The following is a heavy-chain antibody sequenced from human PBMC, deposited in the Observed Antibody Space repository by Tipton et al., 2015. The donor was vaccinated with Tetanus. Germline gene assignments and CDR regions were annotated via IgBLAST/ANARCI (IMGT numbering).Heavy chain of an antibody. J-gene: IGHJ5*02. Sequence: TLSLTCTVSGGTISSYYRTWIRQPPGRGLEWIGYIYYSGTTKYKPSLKSRVTMSVDTSKNQFSLRLNSVTAADTALYYCAKGAARYYYDLSLPTWGQGTLVTVSS. D-gene: IGHD3-22*01. CDR3: AKGAARYYYDLSLPT. CDR2: IYYSGTT. CDR1: GGTISSYY. V-gene: IGHV4-59*01.